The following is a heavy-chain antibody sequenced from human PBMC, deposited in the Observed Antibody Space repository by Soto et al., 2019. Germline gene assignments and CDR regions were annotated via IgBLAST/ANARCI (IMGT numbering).Heavy chain of an antibody. CDR1: GFTVSSKY. V-gene: IGHV3-66*01. CDR2: IQSGGPT. D-gene: IGHD2-15*01. CDR3: ARDDALCDGGRCYGVPLDG. J-gene: IGHJ6*04. Sequence: EVQLVESGGGLVQPGGSLRLSCAASGFTVSSKYMSWVRQAPGQGLEWVSLIQSGGPTYYADSVKGRFTISRDTSENTVHLQMDSRRAEDTAVYYCARDDALCDGGRCYGVPLDGWGKGTTVTVSS.